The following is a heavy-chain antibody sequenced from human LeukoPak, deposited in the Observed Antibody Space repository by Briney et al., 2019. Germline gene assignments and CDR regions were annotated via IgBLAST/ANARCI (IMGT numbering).Heavy chain of an antibody. CDR3: ARGIAARYFDY. J-gene: IGHJ4*02. D-gene: IGHD6-6*01. CDR2: INHSRST. V-gene: IGHV4-34*01. CDR1: GGSFSGYY. Sequence: SETLSLTCAVYGGSFSGYYWSWIRQPPGKGLEWIGEINHSRSTNYNPSLKSRVTISVDTSKNQFSLKLSSVTAADTAVYYCARGIAARYFDYWGQGTLVTVSS.